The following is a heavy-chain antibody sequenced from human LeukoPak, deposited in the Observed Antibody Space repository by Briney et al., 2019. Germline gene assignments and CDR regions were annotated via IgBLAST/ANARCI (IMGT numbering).Heavy chain of an antibody. D-gene: IGHD6-19*01. CDR3: ARHFGIAVAGGWFDP. CDR1: GGSISSYY. V-gene: IGHV4-59*08. Sequence: PSEALSLTCTVSGGSISSYYWTWIRQPPGKGLEWIGYIHYSGSTNYKASLKSRVTISLDTSKNQFSLKLSSVTAADTAVYYCARHFGIAVAGGWFDPWGQGTLVTVSS. CDR2: IHYSGST. J-gene: IGHJ5*02.